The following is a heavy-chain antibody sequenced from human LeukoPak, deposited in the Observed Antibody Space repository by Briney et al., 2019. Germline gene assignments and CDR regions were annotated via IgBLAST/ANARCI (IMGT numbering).Heavy chain of an antibody. CDR3: AKDLYYDFWSGTDY. J-gene: IGHJ4*02. Sequence: PGGSLRLSCTASGFTFSNYAMTWVRQGPGQGLEWVSAISGSRGTTYYADSVKGRFTISRDTSKNTLYLQMNSLRAEDTAVYYCAKDLYYDFWSGTDYWGQGTLVTVSS. D-gene: IGHD3-3*01. V-gene: IGHV3-23*01. CDR2: ISGSRGTT. CDR1: GFTFSNYA.